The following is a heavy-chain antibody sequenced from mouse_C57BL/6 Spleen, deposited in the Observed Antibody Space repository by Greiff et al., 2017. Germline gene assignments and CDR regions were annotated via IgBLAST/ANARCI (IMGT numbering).Heavy chain of an antibody. CDR1: GYTFTSYW. Sequence: QVQLKQPGAELVMPGASVKLSCKASGYTFTSYWMHWVKQRPGQGLEWIGEIDPSDSYTNYNQKFKGKSTLTVDKSSSTAYMQRSSLTSADSAVYYCARKNSNYVGAMDYWGQGTSVTVSS. CDR3: ARKNSNYVGAMDY. V-gene: IGHV1-69*01. D-gene: IGHD2-5*01. CDR2: IDPSDSYT. J-gene: IGHJ4*01.